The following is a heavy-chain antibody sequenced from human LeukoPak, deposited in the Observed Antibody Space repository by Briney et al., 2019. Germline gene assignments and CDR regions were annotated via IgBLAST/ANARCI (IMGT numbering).Heavy chain of an antibody. D-gene: IGHD5-18*01. V-gene: IGHV5-51*01. CDR2: IYPGDSDT. J-gene: IGHJ4*02. CDR1: GYSFTSYW. CDR3: ARGVDTAMVTFDY. Sequence: GESLQISCKGSGYSFTSYWIGWVRQMPGKGLEWMGIIYPGDSDTRCSPSFQGQVTISADKSISTAYLQWSSLKASDTAMYYCARGVDTAMVTFDYWGQGTLVTVSS.